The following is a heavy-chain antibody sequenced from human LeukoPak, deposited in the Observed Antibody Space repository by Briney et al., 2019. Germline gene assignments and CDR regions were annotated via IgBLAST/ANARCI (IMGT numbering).Heavy chain of an antibody. V-gene: IGHV3-15*07. Sequence: GGSLRLSCAASGFTFSNAWMNWVRQAPGKGLEWVGRIKSKTDGGTTDYAAPVKGRFTISRDDSKNTLYLQMNSLKTEDTAVYYCTTRITLERRGSSTPFDYWGQGTLVTVSS. D-gene: IGHD1-26*01. J-gene: IGHJ4*02. CDR2: IKSKTDGGTT. CDR1: GFTFSNAW. CDR3: TTRITLERRGSSTPFDY.